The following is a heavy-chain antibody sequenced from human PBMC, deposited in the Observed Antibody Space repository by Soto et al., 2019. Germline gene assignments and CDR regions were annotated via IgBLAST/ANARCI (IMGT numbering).Heavy chain of an antibody. D-gene: IGHD6-19*01. CDR3: AKDMDSRSGCDFQH. CDR2: ISWNSGSI. CDR1: GFTFDDYA. V-gene: IGHV3-9*01. Sequence: EVQLVESGGGLVQPGRSLRLSCAASGFTFDDYAMHWVRQAPGKGLEWVSGISWNSGSIGYADSVKGRFTISRDNAKNALYMQMNSLRAEDTALYYCAKDMDSRSGCDFQHWGQGTLVTVSS. J-gene: IGHJ1*01.